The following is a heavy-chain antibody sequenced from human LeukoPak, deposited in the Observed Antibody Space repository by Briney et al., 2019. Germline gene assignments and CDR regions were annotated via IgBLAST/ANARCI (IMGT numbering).Heavy chain of an antibody. CDR3: TRIGYYYDLLDP. V-gene: IGHV1-69*02. Sequence: SVKVSCKSPGGAYTDYSSSWMRQAPGQGLEWMGRIIPILDQVNYAPKFQDRVRFTEDKPTTTADMELSSLNFEETVVYYCTRIGYYYDLLDPWRQGTPVTVSS. CDR2: IIPILDQV. J-gene: IGHJ5*02. D-gene: IGHD3-22*01. CDR1: GGAYTDYS.